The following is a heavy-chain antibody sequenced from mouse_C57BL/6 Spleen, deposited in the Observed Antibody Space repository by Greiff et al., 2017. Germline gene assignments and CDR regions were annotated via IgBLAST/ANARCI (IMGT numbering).Heavy chain of an antibody. J-gene: IGHJ3*01. D-gene: IGHD1-1*01. V-gene: IGHV1-52*01. CDR3: ARDAYGSGPFAS. Sequence: VQLQQPGAELVRPGSSVKLSCKASGYTFTSYWMHWVKQRPIQGLEWIGNIDPTDSDTHYNQKFKDKATLTVDKSSSTAYMQLSSLTSEESTVLSCARDAYGSGPFASWDGAPLHSVSA. CDR2: IDPTDSDT. CDR1: GYTFTSYW.